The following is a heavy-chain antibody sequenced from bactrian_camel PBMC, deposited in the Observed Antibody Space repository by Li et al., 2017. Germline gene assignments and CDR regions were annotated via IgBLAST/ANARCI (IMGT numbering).Heavy chain of an antibody. CDR3: VTAAFDV. Sequence: HVQLVESGGGLVQPGGSLRLSCAASGFIFANKWMHWVRQAPGKGLEWVSGINYAGSSAYYEDSVKGRFTISQDNAKNTLTLQMNGLKPEDTDAYYCVTAAFDVWGQGTQVTVS. CDR1: GFIFANKW. V-gene: IGHV3S1*01. D-gene: IGHD1*01. J-gene: IGHJ4*01. CDR2: INYAGSSA.